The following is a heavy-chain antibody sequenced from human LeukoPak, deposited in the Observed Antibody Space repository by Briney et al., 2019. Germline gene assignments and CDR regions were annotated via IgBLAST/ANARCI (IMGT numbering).Heavy chain of an antibody. CDR2: INPNSGGT. J-gene: IGHJ4*02. D-gene: IGHD3-22*01. CDR3: ARMYYYDSSGYPTLDY. Sequence: GASVKVSCKASGYTFTGYYMHWVRQAPGQGLEWMGWINPNSGGTNYAQKFQGRVTMTRDTSISTAYMELSRLRSDDTAVYYCARMYYYDSSGYPTLDYWGQGTLVTVSS. V-gene: IGHV1-2*02. CDR1: GYTFTGYY.